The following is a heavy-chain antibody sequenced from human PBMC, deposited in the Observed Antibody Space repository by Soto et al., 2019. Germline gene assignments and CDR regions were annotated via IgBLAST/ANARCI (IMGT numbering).Heavy chain of an antibody. CDR3: ARDACGGDCYALDY. V-gene: IGHV3-30-3*01. J-gene: IGHJ4*02. D-gene: IGHD2-21*02. CDR1: GFTFSSYA. CDR2: ISYDGSNK. Sequence: QVQLVESGGGVVQPGRSLRLSCAASGFTFSSYAMHWVRQAPGKGLEWVAVISYDGSNKYYADSVKGRFTISRDNSKNTLYLQMNGLRAEDTAVYYCARDACGGDCYALDYWGQGTLVTVSS.